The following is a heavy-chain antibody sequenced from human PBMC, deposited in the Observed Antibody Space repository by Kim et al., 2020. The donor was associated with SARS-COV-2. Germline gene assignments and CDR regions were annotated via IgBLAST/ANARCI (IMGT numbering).Heavy chain of an antibody. CDR1: GFTVSSNY. D-gene: IGHD3-22*01. Sequence: GGSLRLSCAASGFTVSSNYMSWVRQAPGKRLEWVSVIYSGGSTYYADSVKGRFTISRDNSKNTLYLQMNSLRAEDTAVYYCAREAPPYYYDSSGYSLGYYYGMDVWGQGTTVTVSS. J-gene: IGHJ6*02. V-gene: IGHV3-66*02. CDR2: IYSGGST. CDR3: AREAPPYYYDSSGYSLGYYYGMDV.